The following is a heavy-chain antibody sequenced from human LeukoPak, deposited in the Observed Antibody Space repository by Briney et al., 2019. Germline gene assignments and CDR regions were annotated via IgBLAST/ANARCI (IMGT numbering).Heavy chain of an antibody. Sequence: SETLSLTCTVSGGSISSSSYYWGWIRQPPGKGLEWIGSIYYSGSTYYNPSLKSRVTISVDTSKNQFSLKLSSVTAADTAVYYCARRGRRARSYYNDPNFDYWGQGTLVTVSS. CDR1: GGSISSSSYY. J-gene: IGHJ4*02. CDR2: IYYSGST. CDR3: ARRGRRARSYYNDPNFDY. V-gene: IGHV4-39*01. D-gene: IGHD3-10*01.